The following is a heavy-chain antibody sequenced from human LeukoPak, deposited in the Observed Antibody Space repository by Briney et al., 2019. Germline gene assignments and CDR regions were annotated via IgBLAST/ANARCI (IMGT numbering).Heavy chain of an antibody. CDR1: GFSFNSYS. J-gene: IGHJ3*02. V-gene: IGHV3-21*01. CDR2: ISSSSSYI. CDR3: ARDPLIAVAAFDI. D-gene: IGHD6-19*01. Sequence: GGSLRLSCAASGFSFNSYSMNWVRQAPGKGLEWVSFISSSSSYIYYADSVKGRFTISRDNAKNSLYLQMNSLRAEDTAVYYCARDPLIAVAAFDIWGQGTMVTVSS.